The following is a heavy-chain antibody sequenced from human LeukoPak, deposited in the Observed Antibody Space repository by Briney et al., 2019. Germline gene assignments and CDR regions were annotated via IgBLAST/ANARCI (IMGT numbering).Heavy chain of an antibody. J-gene: IGHJ4*02. CDR3: VRHDGRGGATMGALDS. CDR2: IYYGRTT. Sequence: PSETLSLTCTVSAGSISSSSHHWGWLRQSPGKGLEWIGSIYYGRTTYYNPSLNSRVTISVVTSKNQFSLQLNSVTATDTAVYYCVRHDGRGGATMGALDSWGQGSLVTVSS. V-gene: IGHV4-39*01. D-gene: IGHD5-12*01. CDR1: AGSISSSSHH.